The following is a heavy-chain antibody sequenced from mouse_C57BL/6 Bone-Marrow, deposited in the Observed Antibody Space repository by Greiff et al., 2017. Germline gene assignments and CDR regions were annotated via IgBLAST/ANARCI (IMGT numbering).Heavy chain of an antibody. J-gene: IGHJ1*03. CDR3: ASNWVYWYFDV. CDR1: GFTFSSYA. Sequence: EVQVVESGGGLVKPGGSLKLSCAASGFTFSSYAMSWVRQTPEKRLEWVATISDGGSYTYYPDNVKGRFTISRDNAKNNLYLQMSHLKSEDTAMYYCASNWVYWYFDVWGTGTTVTVSS. CDR2: ISDGGSYT. V-gene: IGHV5-4*01. D-gene: IGHD4-1*01.